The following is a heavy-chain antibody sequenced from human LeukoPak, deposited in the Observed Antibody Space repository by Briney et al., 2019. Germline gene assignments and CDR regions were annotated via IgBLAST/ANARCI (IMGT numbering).Heavy chain of an antibody. CDR3: ARRKDYCSSTSCYNWFNP. CDR1: GGSISSYY. V-gene: IGHV4-59*08. J-gene: IGHJ5*02. Sequence: SETLSLTCTVSGGSISSYYWSWIRQPPGKGLEWIGYIYYGGSTNYNPSLKSRVTISVDTSKNQFSLKLSSVTAADTAVYYCARRKDYCSSTSCYNWFNPWGQGTLVTVSS. CDR2: IYYGGST. D-gene: IGHD2-2*01.